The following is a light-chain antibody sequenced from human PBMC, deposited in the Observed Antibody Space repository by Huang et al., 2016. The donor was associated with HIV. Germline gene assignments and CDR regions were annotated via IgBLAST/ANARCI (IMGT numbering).Light chain of an antibody. CDR3: QQYNNWPRT. CDR1: QAVSSN. V-gene: IGKV3-15*01. J-gene: IGKJ2*01. CDR2: GAS. Sequence: ERVMTQSPDILSVSPGETATITCRASQAVSSNLAWYRQKPGQAPRLLIYGASTRVSGIPARFNGSGSGIAFTLTISSVQSEDFAVYYCQQYNNWPRTFGQGTKLEIK.